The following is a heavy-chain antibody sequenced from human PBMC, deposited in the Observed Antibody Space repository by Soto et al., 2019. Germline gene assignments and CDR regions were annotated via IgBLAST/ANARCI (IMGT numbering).Heavy chain of an antibody. CDR1: GRTFSDLS. CDR2: IHKNGDTT. V-gene: IGHV3-64D*08. Sequence: SKRLSSSASGRTFSDLSIHWVRQAPGRELEYISVIHKNGDTTYFADSVKGRFTTSRDNSKNILYLQMSSLRPDDTAVYYCVRDLYGMDVWAQGTTVTVSS. J-gene: IGHJ6*02. CDR3: VRDLYGMDV.